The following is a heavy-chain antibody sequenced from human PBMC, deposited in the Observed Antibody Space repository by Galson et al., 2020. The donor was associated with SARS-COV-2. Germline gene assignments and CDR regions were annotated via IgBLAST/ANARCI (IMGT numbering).Heavy chain of an antibody. V-gene: IGHV3-23*01. CDR2: ISGSGGYT. J-gene: IGHJ4*02. CDR3: AKGYETTGLPREY. D-gene: IGHD1-7*01. Sequence: GGSLRLSCAASGFTFSTYAMTWVRQAPGKGLEWVSTISGSGGYTYYADSVKGRFTISRDNSKNTLYLQMNSLRAEDTAVYYCAKGYETTGLPREYWGQGTLVTVSS. CDR1: GFTFSTYA.